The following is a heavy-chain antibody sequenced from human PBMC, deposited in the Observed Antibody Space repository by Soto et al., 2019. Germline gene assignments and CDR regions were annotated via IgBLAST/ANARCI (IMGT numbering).Heavy chain of an antibody. J-gene: IGHJ4*02. V-gene: IGHV5-51*03. CDR3: EIRARGNGAFDY. CDR2: IYPGDSAT. D-gene: IGHD2-8*01. CDR1: GYIFTNYW. Sequence: EVHLVHSGAEMKKPGESVKISCNGSGYIFTNYWIGWVRQMPGKGLEWMGIIYPGDSATRYSPSFKGQVTISADKSISTAYLQSSSLKASDTAMYFCEIRARGNGAFDYWGQRTQVTVSS.